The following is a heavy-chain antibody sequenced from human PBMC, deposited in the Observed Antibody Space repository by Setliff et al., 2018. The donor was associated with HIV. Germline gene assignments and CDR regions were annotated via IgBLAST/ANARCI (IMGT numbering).Heavy chain of an antibody. J-gene: IGHJ2*01. CDR3: ARSPGFWYFDL. V-gene: IGHV4-59*11. CDR1: GGSINSHH. Sequence: LSLTCTVSGGSINSHHWNWIRQPPGKELEWIGSTYYTGSTAYNPSLKSRVTISLDTSKTHFSLKLSSVTAADTAVYYCARSPGFWYFDLWVPETLLVTVSS. CDR2: TYYTGST.